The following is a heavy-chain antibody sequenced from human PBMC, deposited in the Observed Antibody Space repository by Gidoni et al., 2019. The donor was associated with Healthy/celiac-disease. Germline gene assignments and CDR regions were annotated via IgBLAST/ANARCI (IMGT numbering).Heavy chain of an antibody. D-gene: IGHD3-9*01. Sequence: STYYNPSLKSRVTISVDTSKNQFSLKLSSVTAADTAVYYCARAYYDILTGYYNGLGDYGMDVWGQGTTVTVSS. V-gene: IGHV4-31*02. J-gene: IGHJ6*02. CDR3: ARAYYDILTGYYNGLGDYGMDV. CDR2: ST.